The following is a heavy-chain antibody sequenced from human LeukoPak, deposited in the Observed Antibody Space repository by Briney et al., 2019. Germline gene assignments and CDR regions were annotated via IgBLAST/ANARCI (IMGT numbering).Heavy chain of an antibody. V-gene: IGHV3-33*01. D-gene: IGHD1-26*01. CDR1: GFTFSSYG. Sequence: GGSLRLSCAVSGFTFSSYGMHWVRQAPGKGLEWVAVIWYDGSNKYYADSVKGRFTISRDNSKNTLYLQMNSLRAEDTAVYYCARDGDSGSYGYWGQGTLVTVSS. J-gene: IGHJ4*02. CDR2: IWYDGSNK. CDR3: ARDGDSGSYGY.